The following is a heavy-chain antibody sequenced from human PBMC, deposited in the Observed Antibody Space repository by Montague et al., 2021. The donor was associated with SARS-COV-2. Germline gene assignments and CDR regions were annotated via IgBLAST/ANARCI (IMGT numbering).Heavy chain of an antibody. J-gene: IGHJ3*02. V-gene: IGHV3-33*01. CDR2: IWYDGSNK. CDR3: ARPREAISDAFDI. Sequence: SLRLSCAASGFTFGSYGMHWVRQAPGKGLEWVAVIWYDGSNKYYADSVKGRFTISRDNSKNTLYLQMNSLRAEDTAVYYCARPREAISDAFDIWGQGTMVTVSS. CDR1: GFTFGSYG. D-gene: IGHD1-26*01.